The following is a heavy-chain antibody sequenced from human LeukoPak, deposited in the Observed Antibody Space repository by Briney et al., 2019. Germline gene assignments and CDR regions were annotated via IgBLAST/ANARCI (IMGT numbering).Heavy chain of an antibody. D-gene: IGHD3-22*01. V-gene: IGHV3-7*01. J-gene: IGHJ4*02. CDR3: AIYGYGPFDSFGYYG. CDR1: GFPFGSYW. Sequence: PGGSLRLSCVASGFPFGSYWLSWVRQAPGKGLEWVANIKKDGTEKYYVDSVRGRFTFSRDNAKNSLHLVMSSLRAEDTAVYYCAIYGYGPFDSFGYYGWGQGTLVTVSS. CDR2: IKKDGTEK.